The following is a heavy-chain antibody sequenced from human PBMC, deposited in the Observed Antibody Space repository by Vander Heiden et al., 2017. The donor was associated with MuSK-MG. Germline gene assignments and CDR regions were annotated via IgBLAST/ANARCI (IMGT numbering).Heavy chain of an antibody. CDR3: ARDRLRYFDWLPIYYYYYYMDV. D-gene: IGHD3-9*01. V-gene: IGHV1-18*01. J-gene: IGHJ6*03. Sequence: QVQLVQSGAEVKKPGASVKVSCKASGYTFTSYGIRWVRQAPGQGLEWMGWISAYNGNTNYAQKLQCRVTMTTDTSTSTAYMELSSLRSDDTAVYYCARDRLRYFDWLPIYYYYYYMDVWGKGTTVTVSS. CDR2: ISAYNGNT. CDR1: GYTFTSYG.